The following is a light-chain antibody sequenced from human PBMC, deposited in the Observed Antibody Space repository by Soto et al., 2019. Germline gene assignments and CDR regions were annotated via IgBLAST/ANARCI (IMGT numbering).Light chain of an antibody. CDR2: WAS. Sequence: DIVMTQSPDSLAVSLGERATINCKSSQSVLYSSNNKNYLAWYQQKPGQPPKLLIYWASTRESGVPERFSGSGSGTDFTLTISSLQAEDVAVYYCQQHYSTPLTFGGGTKVEIK. J-gene: IGKJ4*01. V-gene: IGKV4-1*01. CDR1: QSVLYSSNNKNY. CDR3: QQHYSTPLT.